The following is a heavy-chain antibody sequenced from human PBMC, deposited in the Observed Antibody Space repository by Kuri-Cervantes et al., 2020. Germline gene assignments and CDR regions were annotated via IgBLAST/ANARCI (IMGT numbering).Heavy chain of an antibody. Sequence: ASVKVSCKASGYTFTGYYMHWVRQAPGQGLEWMGWINPNSGGTNYAQKFQGRVTMTRDTSISTAYMELSRLRSDDTAVYYCARGYSNTWPNWYFDLWGRGTLVTVSS. D-gene: IGHD6-13*01. CDR3: ARGYSNTWPNWYFDL. CDR1: GYTFTGYY. V-gene: IGHV1-2*02. J-gene: IGHJ2*01. CDR2: INPNSGGT.